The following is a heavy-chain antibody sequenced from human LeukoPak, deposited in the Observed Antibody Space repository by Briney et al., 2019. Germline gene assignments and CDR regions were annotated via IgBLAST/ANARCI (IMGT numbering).Heavy chain of an antibody. CDR3: ARFGQGAFDI. D-gene: IGHD3-16*01. CDR1: GGSISSSSYY. CDR2: IYYSGST. Sequence: SETLSLTCTVSGGSISSSSYYWGWIRQPPGKGLEWIGSIYYSGSTYYNPSLKSRVTISVDTSKNQFSLKLSSVTAADTAVYYCARFGQGAFDIWGQGTMVTVSS. V-gene: IGHV4-39*01. J-gene: IGHJ3*02.